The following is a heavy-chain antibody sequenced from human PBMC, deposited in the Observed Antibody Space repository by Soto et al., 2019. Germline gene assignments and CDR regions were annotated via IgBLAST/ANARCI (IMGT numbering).Heavy chain of an antibody. D-gene: IGHD7-27*01. CDR1: GYSFTSYW. V-gene: IGHV5-10-1*01. J-gene: IGHJ6*02. CDR2: IDPSDSYT. Sequence: GESLKISCMGSGYSFTSYWISWVRQMPGKGLEWMGRIDPSDSYTNYSPSFQGHVTISADKSISTAYLQWSSLKASDTAMYYCARVLSGDTPYGMDVWGQGTTVTVSS. CDR3: ARVLSGDTPYGMDV.